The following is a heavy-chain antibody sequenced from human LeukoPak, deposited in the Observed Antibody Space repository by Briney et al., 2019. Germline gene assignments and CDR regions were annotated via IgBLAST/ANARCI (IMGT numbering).Heavy chain of an antibody. J-gene: IGHJ6*02. Sequence: SETLSLTCAVYGGSFSGYYWSWIRQPPGKGLEWIGEINHSGSTNYNPSLKSRVTISVDTSKNQFSLKLSSVTAADTAVYYCARDWGPTGTASSYYGMDVWGQGTTVTVSS. CDR3: ARDWGPTGTASSYYGMDV. CDR1: GGSFSGYY. D-gene: IGHD1-1*01. V-gene: IGHV4-34*01. CDR2: INHSGST.